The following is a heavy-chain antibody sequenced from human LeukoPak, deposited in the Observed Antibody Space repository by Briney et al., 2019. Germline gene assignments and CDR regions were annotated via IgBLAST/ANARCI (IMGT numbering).Heavy chain of an antibody. J-gene: IGHJ5*02. CDR2: ITSSSRYI. CDR1: GFTFSSHS. CDR3: VRAYHPGGWFDP. Sequence: GVSLRLSCVASGFTFSSHSMTWVRQAPGKGLEWISSITSSSRYIYYADSVKGRFTISRDNAKDSLYLQMNSLTAEDTAMYYCVRAYHPGGWFDPWGQGTLVTVSS. V-gene: IGHV3-21*01. D-gene: IGHD2-21*01.